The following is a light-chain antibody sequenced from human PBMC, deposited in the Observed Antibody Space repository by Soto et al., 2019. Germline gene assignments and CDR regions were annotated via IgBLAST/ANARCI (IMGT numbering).Light chain of an antibody. CDR3: QQYNSYSWT. Sequence: DLQMTQSPSTLSASVGDRVIITCRASQSISSWLAWFQQKPGIAPKLLIYDASSLESGVPSRFSGSGSGTEFTLTIKCLQPDDFATYYCQQYNSYSWTFGQGTKVEIK. CDR1: QSISSW. CDR2: DAS. V-gene: IGKV1-5*01. J-gene: IGKJ1*01.